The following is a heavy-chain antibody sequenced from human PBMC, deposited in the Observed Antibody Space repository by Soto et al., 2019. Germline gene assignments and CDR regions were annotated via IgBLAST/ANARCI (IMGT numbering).Heavy chain of an antibody. J-gene: IGHJ5*02. CDR2: IYYSGST. V-gene: IGHV4-39*01. CDR1: GGSISRSTYY. CDR3: ARQVPAAIRLGWFDP. Sequence: PSETLSLTCTVSGGSISRSTYYWGWIRQPPGKGLEWIGSIYYSGSTHYRPSLKSRVTISVDTSKNQFSLKLSSVTAADTAVYYCARQVPAAIRLGWFDPWGQGTLVTVSS. D-gene: IGHD2-2*02.